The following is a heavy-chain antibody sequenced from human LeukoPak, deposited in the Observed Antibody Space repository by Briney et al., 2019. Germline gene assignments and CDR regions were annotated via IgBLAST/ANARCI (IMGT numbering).Heavy chain of an antibody. CDR3: ARGLKWGYGSGSLTFYYYYYMDV. D-gene: IGHD3-10*01. J-gene: IGHJ6*03. CDR1: GGSFSGYY. Sequence: SETLSLTCAVYGGSFSGYYWSWIRQPPGKGLEWIGEINHSGSTNYNPSLKSRVTISVDTSKNQFSLKLSSATAADTAVYYCARGLKWGYGSGSLTFYYYYYMDVWGKGTTVTVSS. V-gene: IGHV4-34*01. CDR2: INHSGST.